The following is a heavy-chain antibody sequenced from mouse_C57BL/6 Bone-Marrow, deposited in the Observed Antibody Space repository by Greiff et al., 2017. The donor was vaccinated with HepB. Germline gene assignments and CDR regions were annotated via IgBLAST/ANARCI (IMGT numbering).Heavy chain of an antibody. V-gene: IGHV1-55*01. CDR2: IYPGSGST. Sequence: QVHVKQPGAELVKPGASVKMSCKASGYTFTSYWITWVKQRPGQGLEWIGDIYPGSGSTNYNEKFKSKATLTVDTSSSTAYMQLSSLTSEDSAVYYCATHPAYWGQGTLVTVSA. J-gene: IGHJ3*01. CDR1: GYTFTSYW. CDR3: ATHPAY.